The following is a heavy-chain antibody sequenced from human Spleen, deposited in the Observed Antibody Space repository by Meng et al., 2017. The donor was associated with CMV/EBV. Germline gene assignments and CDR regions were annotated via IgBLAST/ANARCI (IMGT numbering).Heavy chain of an antibody. Sequence: ASVKVSCKASGYTFTSYYMHWVRQAPGQGLEWMGWINPNSGGTNYAQKFQGRVTMTRDTSISTAYMELRSLRSDDTAVYYCATYSGSYEMMVLDYWGQGTLVTVSS. CDR3: ATYSGSYEMMVLDY. D-gene: IGHD1-26*01. CDR1: GYTFTSYY. V-gene: IGHV1-2*02. J-gene: IGHJ4*02. CDR2: INPNSGGT.